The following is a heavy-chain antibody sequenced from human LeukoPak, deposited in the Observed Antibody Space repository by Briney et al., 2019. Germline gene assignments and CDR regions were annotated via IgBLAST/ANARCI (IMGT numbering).Heavy chain of an antibody. CDR3: ARDPEYSSGWSSSWFDP. J-gene: IGHJ5*02. Sequence: SETLSLTCTVSGYSISSDYYWGWIRQPPGKGLEWMGSIYHSGSTYYNPSLKSRVTISVDTSKNQFSLKLSSVTAADTAVYYCARDPEYSSGWSSSWFDPWGQGTLVTVSS. CDR1: GYSISSDYY. D-gene: IGHD6-19*01. CDR2: IYHSGST. V-gene: IGHV4-38-2*02.